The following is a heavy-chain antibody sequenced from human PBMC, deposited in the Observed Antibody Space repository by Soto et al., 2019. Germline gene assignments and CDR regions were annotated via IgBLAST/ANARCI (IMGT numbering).Heavy chain of an antibody. Sequence: QVQLQESGPGLVKPSGTLSLTCAVSGGSISSSNWWSWVRQPPGKGLEWIGEIYHSGSTNYKPSLKSRVTRSVDKSKNHFSLKLSAVTAADTAVYYCARPSSGLGDCYFDLWGRVTLVTVSS. D-gene: IGHD3-22*01. V-gene: IGHV4-4*02. CDR1: GGSISSSNW. J-gene: IGHJ2*01. CDR3: ARPSSGLGDCYFDL. CDR2: IYHSGST.